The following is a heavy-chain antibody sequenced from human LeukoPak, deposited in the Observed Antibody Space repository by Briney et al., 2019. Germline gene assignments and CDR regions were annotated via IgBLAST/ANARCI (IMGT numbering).Heavy chain of an antibody. Sequence: SETLSLTCLVSGGSISSHYWTWIRQPPGKGLEWIGYISYSGSTNYNPSLKTRVTMSVDTSKNHLSLKLTSVTAADTAVYYCARDKVAVHGPRFDPWGQGTLVTVSS. CDR1: GGSISSHY. CDR3: ARDKVAVHGPRFDP. J-gene: IGHJ5*02. CDR2: ISYSGST. V-gene: IGHV4-59*11. D-gene: IGHD1-1*01.